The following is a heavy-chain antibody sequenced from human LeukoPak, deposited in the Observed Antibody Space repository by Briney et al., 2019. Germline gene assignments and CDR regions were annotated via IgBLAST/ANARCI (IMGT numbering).Heavy chain of an antibody. CDR2: IYYSGST. J-gene: IGHJ4*02. CDR1: GGSISSGGYY. D-gene: IGHD3-22*01. CDR3: ASLPLSYDSSGYYNDY. V-gene: IGHV4-31*03. Sequence: SQTLSLTCTVSGGSISSGGYYWSWIRQHPGEGLEWIGYIYYSGSTYYNPSLKSRVTISVDTSKNQFSLKLSSMTAADTAVYYCASLPLSYDSSGYYNDYWGQGTLVTVSS.